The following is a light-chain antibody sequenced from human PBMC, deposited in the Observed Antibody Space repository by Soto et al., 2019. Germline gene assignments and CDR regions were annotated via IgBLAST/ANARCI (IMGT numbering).Light chain of an antibody. V-gene: IGLV1-40*01. CDR2: SNN. J-gene: IGLJ3*02. CDR1: SSNLGAGYD. CDR3: QSFDRSRSGSV. Sequence: QSVLTQPPSVSGAPGQRVTLSCTGSSSNLGAGYDVHWYQQLPEKAPKLLIYSNNNRPSGVPYRFSGSKSGTSASLAITGLQADDEADYYCQSFDRSRSGSVFGGGTKLTVL.